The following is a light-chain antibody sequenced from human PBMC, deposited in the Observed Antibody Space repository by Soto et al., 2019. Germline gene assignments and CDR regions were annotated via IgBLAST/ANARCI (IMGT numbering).Light chain of an antibody. J-gene: IGLJ2*01. CDR2: GNS. Sequence: QAVVTQPPSVSGAPGKRVTISCTGSSSNIGAGYDVQWYQQLPGTAPKLVIYGNSNRPSGVPDRFSGSKSGTSASLAITGLQAEDEADYYCQSYDSSLSGVVFGGGTKLTVL. CDR3: QSYDSSLSGVV. CDR1: SSNIGAGYD. V-gene: IGLV1-40*01.